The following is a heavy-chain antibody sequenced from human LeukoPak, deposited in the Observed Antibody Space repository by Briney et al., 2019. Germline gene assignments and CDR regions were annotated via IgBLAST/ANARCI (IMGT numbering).Heavy chain of an antibody. CDR2: IYYSGST. Sequence: SETLSLTCSVSGGSISSGAYYWSWIRQHPGKGLEWIVYIYYSGSTYYNPSLKSRVTISLDTSKNQFSLKLSSVTAADTAVYYCARGRLGDNFDYWGQGTLVTVSS. CDR3: ARGRLGDNFDY. D-gene: IGHD1-26*01. CDR1: GGSISSGAYY. V-gene: IGHV4-31*03. J-gene: IGHJ4*02.